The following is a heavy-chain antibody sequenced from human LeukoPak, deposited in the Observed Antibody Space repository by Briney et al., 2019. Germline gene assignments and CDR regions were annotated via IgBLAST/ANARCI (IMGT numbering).Heavy chain of an antibody. Sequence: GGSLRLSRAASGFTFSSYSMNWVRQAPGKGLEWVSYISSSSSTIYYADSVKGRFTISRDNAKNSLYLQMNSLRAEDTAVYYCARDNFGPAFDIWGQGTMVTVSS. D-gene: IGHD1-20*01. CDR1: GFTFSSYS. J-gene: IGHJ3*02. CDR2: ISSSSSTI. CDR3: ARDNFGPAFDI. V-gene: IGHV3-48*01.